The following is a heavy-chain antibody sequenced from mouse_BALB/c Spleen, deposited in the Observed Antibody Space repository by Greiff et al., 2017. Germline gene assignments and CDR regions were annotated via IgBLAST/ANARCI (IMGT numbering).Heavy chain of an antibody. CDR1: GFTFSDYY. J-gene: IGHJ3*01. D-gene: IGHD3-1*01. CDR2: ISDGGSYT. Sequence: VQLKESGGGLVKPGGSLKLSCAASGFTFSDYYMYWVRQTPEKRLEWVATISDGGSYTYYPDSVKGRFTISRDNAKNNLYLQMSSLKSEDTAMYYCARDGQLGLPFAYWGQGTLVTVSA. V-gene: IGHV5-4*02. CDR3: ARDGQLGLPFAY.